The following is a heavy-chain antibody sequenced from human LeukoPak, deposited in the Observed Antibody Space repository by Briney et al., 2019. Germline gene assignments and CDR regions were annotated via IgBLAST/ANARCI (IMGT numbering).Heavy chain of an antibody. CDR1: GGTFSSYT. D-gene: IGHD1-1*01. V-gene: IGHV1-69*02. J-gene: IGHJ6*02. CDR3: ASSTGTYYYYYGMDV. Sequence: APVKVSCKASGGTFSSYTISWVRQAPGQGLEWMGRIIPILGIANYAQKFQGRVTITADKSTSTAYMELSSLRFEDTAVYYCASSTGTYYYYYGMDVWGQGTTVTVSS. CDR2: IIPILGIA.